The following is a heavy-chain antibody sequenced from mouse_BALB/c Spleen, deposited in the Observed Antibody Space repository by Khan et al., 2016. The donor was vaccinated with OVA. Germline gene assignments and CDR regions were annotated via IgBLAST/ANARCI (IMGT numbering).Heavy chain of an antibody. CDR1: GYTFTDYS. V-gene: IGHV9-2-1*01. J-gene: IGHJ2*01. CDR3: ARDRYDYFDY. D-gene: IGHD2-14*01. Sequence: QVQLKQSGPELKKPGETVKISCKASGYTFTDYSMHWVKQAPGKGLKWMGWINTETGEPTYADDFKVRFAFSLETSASTAYLQINNLKNEDTATYFCARDRYDYFDYWGQGTTLTVSS. CDR2: INTETGEP.